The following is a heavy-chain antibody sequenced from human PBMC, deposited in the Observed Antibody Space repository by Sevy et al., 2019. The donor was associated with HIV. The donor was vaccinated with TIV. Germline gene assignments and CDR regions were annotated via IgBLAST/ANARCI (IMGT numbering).Heavy chain of an antibody. J-gene: IGHJ4*02. CDR3: ARGSSVYYTGGYFDY. CDR1: GFTFSSYS. D-gene: IGHD2-8*02. CDR2: ISSSSSTI. Sequence: GGSLRLSCAASGFTFSSYSMNWVRQAPGKGLEWVSYISSSSSTIYYADSVKGRFTISRDNAKNSLYLQMNSLRDEDTAVYYCARGSSVYYTGGYFDYWGQGTLVTVSS. V-gene: IGHV3-48*02.